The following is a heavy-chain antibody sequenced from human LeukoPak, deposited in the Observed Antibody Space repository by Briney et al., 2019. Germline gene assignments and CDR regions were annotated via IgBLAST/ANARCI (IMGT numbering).Heavy chain of an antibody. CDR1: GFTFSSYW. CDR3: ARMNYVSSGWGAPFDY. J-gene: IGHJ4*02. CDR2: ITQDGSEK. Sequence: GGSLRLSCAASGFTFSSYWMSWVRQAPGKGLEWVANITQDGSEKYYVDSVKGRFTISRDNAKNSLYLQMNSLRAEDTAVYYCARMNYVSSGWGAPFDYWGQGTLVTVSS. V-gene: IGHV3-7*01. D-gene: IGHD1-7*01.